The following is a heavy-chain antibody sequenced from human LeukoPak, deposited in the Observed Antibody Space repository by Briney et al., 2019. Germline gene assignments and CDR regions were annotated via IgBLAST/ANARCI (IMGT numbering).Heavy chain of an antibody. CDR1: GFTFSTYA. CDR2: ISYDGNNK. D-gene: IGHD3-22*01. V-gene: IGHV3-30-3*01. Sequence: QAGGSLRLSCAASGFTFSTYAMHWVRQAPGKGLEWVAVISYDGNNKYYADSVKGRFTISRDNSRNTLYLQMNSLRAEDTAVYYCAKGVRRSSDYSSPVDYWGQGTLVTVSS. CDR3: AKGVRRSSDYSSPVDY. J-gene: IGHJ4*02.